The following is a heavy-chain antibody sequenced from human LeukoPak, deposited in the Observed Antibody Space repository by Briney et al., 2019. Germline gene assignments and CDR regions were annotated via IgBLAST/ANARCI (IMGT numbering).Heavy chain of an antibody. CDR1: GFTFDDYA. J-gene: IGHJ6*02. CDR2: ISWNSGSI. D-gene: IGHD1-14*01. V-gene: IGHV3-9*01. Sequence: GGSLRLSCAASGFTFDDYAMYWVRQAPGKGLEWVSGISWNSGSIGYADSVKGRFTISRDNAKNSLYLQMNSLRAEDTALYYCAKGKTRYYYYGMDVWGQGTTVTVSS. CDR3: AKGKTRYYYYGMDV.